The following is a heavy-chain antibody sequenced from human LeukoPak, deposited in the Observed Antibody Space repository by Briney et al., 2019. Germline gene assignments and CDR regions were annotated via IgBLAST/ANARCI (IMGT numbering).Heavy chain of an antibody. Sequence: SETLSLTCTVSGGSISSYYWSWIRQPPGKGLEWIGYIYYSGSTNYNPSLKSRVTISVDTSKNQFSLKLSSVTAADTAVYYCARATLYSYGLDYFDYGGQGTLVTVSS. CDR1: GGSISSYY. D-gene: IGHD5-18*01. J-gene: IGHJ4*02. V-gene: IGHV4-59*01. CDR2: IYYSGST. CDR3: ARATLYSYGLDYFDY.